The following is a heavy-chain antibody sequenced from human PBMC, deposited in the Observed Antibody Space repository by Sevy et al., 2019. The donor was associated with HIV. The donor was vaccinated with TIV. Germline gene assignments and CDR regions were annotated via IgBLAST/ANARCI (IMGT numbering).Heavy chain of an antibody. CDR1: GFTFNNYW. CDR3: ARSWDYWGQMGY. CDR2: IKQDGSDK. Sequence: GGSLRLSCAASGFTFNNYWMTWVRQAPGKGLEWVANIKQDGSDKYYMESVKGGFNISRDNTKHSLYLQLNSLRAEDTAVYYCARSWDYWGQMGYWGQGTLVTVSS. J-gene: IGHJ4*02. V-gene: IGHV3-7*03. D-gene: IGHD7-27*01.